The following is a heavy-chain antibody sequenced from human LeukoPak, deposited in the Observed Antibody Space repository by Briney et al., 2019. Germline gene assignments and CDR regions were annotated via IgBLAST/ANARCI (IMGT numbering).Heavy chain of an antibody. CDR3: SRLPRTVTTKHGWFDP. CDR1: GGSISSSSYY. V-gene: IGHV4-39*01. CDR2: IYYSGST. Sequence: PSETLSLTCTVSGGSISSSSYYWGWIRQPPGKGLEWIGSIYYSGSTYYNPSLKSRVTISVDTSKNQFSLKLSSVTAAHTAVYYCSRLPRTVTTKHGWFDPWGQGTLVTVSS. D-gene: IGHD4-17*01. J-gene: IGHJ5*02.